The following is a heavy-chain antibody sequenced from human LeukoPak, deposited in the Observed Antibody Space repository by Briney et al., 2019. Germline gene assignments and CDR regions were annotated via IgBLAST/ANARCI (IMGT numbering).Heavy chain of an antibody. CDR2: INPNSGNT. CDR3: ARKMIAVDY. J-gene: IGHJ4*02. V-gene: IGHV1-8*02. CDR1: GYTFTGYY. D-gene: IGHD2-21*01. Sequence: ASVKVSCKASGYTFTGYYMHWVRQAPGQGLEWMGWINPNSGNTGYAQKFQGRVTMTRNTSISTAYMELSSLRSEDTAVYYCARKMIAVDYWGQGTLVTVSS.